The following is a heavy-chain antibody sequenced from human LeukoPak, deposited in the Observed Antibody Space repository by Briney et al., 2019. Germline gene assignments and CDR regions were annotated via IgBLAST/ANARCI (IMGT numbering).Heavy chain of an antibody. D-gene: IGHD5-18*01. V-gene: IGHV3-30*18. CDR3: AKGKRGYSYGLFDY. CDR1: GFTVSSYG. CDR2: ISYDGSNK. Sequence: GRSLRLSCAASGFTVSSYGMHWVRQAPGKGLEWVAVISYDGSNKYYADSVKGRFTISRDNSKNTLYLQMNSLRAEDTAVYYCAKGKRGYSYGLFDYWGQGTLVTVSS. J-gene: IGHJ4*02.